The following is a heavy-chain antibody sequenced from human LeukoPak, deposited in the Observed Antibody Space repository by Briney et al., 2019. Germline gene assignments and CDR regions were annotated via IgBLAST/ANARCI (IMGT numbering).Heavy chain of an antibody. CDR1: GFSFIDHN. V-gene: IGHV3-21*01. D-gene: IGHD3-16*01. Sequence: GGSLTLTCAVSGFSFIDHNMNWVRQAPGKGLEWVASISSRSNYIYYADSLKGRFTVSRDNARNSLLLQMTSLRAEDTAVYYCARHYLGLGESGLDYCRQPSLVSVSS. CDR3: ARHYLGLGESGLDY. CDR2: ISSRSNYI. J-gene: IGHJ4*02.